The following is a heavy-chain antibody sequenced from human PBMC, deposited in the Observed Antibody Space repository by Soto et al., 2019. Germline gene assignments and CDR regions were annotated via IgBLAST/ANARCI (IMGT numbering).Heavy chain of an antibody. CDR1: GFTFSSSA. D-gene: IGHD2-21*02. CDR2: IDVGSANA. V-gene: IGHV1-58*01. Sequence: SVKVSCKTSGFTFSSSAVHWVRQARGHRLQWIGWIDVGSANANYAQKFQGRVTITRDTSASTAYMELSSLRSEDTAVYYCARSIVVVTALDYWGQGTLVTVSS. CDR3: ARSIVVVTALDY. J-gene: IGHJ4*02.